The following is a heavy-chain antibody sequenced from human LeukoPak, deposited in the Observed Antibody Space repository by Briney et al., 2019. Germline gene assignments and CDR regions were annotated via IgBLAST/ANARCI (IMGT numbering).Heavy chain of an antibody. V-gene: IGHV3-21*01. CDR3: ARSGGPGTYHQLRYNWFDP. Sequence: PGGSLRLSCAASGFTLSDYHMNWVRQAPGKGLEWLSSITTISHYIYYAGAVRGRFTISRDNAKNSLYLQVNSLRGEDTAVYYCARSGGPGTYHQLRYNWFDPWGQGTLVTVSS. J-gene: IGHJ5*02. CDR1: GFTLSDYH. D-gene: IGHD3-10*01. CDR2: ITTISHYI.